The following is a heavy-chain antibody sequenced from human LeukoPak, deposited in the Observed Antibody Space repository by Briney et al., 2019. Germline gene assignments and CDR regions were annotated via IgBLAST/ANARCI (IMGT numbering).Heavy chain of an antibody. D-gene: IGHD6-13*01. CDR1: GYTFTNYG. CDR3: ARAAIAAAGTGAHGYFQH. V-gene: IGHV1-18*01. CDR2: ISAYNGNT. Sequence: ASVKVSCNASGYTFTNYGIAWMRQAPGQGPEWMGWISAYNGNTHFAQKFRDRVTMTRDTSTSTVYMELSSLRSEDTAVYYCARAAIAAAGTGAHGYFQHWGQGTLVTVSS. J-gene: IGHJ1*01.